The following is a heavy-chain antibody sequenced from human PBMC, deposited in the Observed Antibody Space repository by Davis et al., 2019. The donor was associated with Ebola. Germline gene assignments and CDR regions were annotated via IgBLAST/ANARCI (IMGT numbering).Heavy chain of an antibody. CDR1: GGSFSGYY. Sequence: GSLRLSCAVYGGSFSGYYWSWIRQPPGKGLEWIGEINHSGSTNYNPSLKSRVTISVDTSKNQFSLKLSSVTAADTAVYYCARERGVRFDPWGQGTLVTVSS. V-gene: IGHV4-34*01. CDR3: ARERGVRFDP. D-gene: IGHD2-21*01. J-gene: IGHJ5*02. CDR2: INHSGST.